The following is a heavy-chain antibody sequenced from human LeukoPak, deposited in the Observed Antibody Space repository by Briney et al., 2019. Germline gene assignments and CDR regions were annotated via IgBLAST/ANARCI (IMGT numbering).Heavy chain of an antibody. CDR3: TGLFGDVFDI. CDR2: INCDGSST. Sequence: PGGSLSLSCAASGFTFSRYWMHWVRQAPGKGLVWVSHINCDGSSTSYADSVNGRFIISSDNAKNTLYLQINSLRVEDTAVYYCTGLFGDVFDIWGQGTMVTVSS. D-gene: IGHD3-3*01. CDR1: GFTFSRYW. J-gene: IGHJ3*02. V-gene: IGHV3-74*03.